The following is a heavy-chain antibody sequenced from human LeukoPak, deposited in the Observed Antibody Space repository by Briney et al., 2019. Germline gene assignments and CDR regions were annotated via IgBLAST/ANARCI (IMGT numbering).Heavy chain of an antibody. CDR1: GYTFTSYG. V-gene: IGHV1-18*01. Sequence: GASVKVSCKSSGYTFTSYGISWVRQAPGQGLEWMGWICAYNGSTNYAQRLQGRVTITTDTSTTTAYMELRSLRSDDTAVYYCARRSEDAFDIWGQGTMVTVSS. D-gene: IGHD6-19*01. CDR3: ARRSEDAFDI. CDR2: ICAYNGST. J-gene: IGHJ3*02.